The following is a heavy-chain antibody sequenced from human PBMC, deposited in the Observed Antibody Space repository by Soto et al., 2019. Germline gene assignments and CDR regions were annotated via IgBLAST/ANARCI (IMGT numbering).Heavy chain of an antibody. CDR2: IYWNDDK. V-gene: IGHV2-5*01. D-gene: IGHD5-18*01. Sequence: SGPTLVNPTQTLTLTCTFSGFSLSTSGVGVGWIRQPPGKALEWLALIYWNDDKRYSPSLKSRLTITKDTSKNQVVLTMTNMDPVDTATYYCAHRPAQLWTTIYLDYWGQGTLVTVSS. CDR3: AHRPAQLWTTIYLDY. J-gene: IGHJ4*02. CDR1: GFSLSTSGVG.